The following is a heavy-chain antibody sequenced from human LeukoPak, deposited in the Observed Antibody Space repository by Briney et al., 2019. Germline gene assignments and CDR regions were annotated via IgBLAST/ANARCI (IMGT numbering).Heavy chain of an antibody. CDR2: ISTTGNT. CDR1: GGSISSDY. J-gene: IGHJ5*02. Sequence: SETLSLTCNGSGGSISSDYWSWIRRPAGKGLEWIGRISTTGNTNYNPSLKSRVTMSVDTSKDQFSLKLSSVTAADTAVYYCARATRGERDFWSAYLSNNWFDPWGQGTPVTVSS. D-gene: IGHD3-3*01. V-gene: IGHV4-4*07. CDR3: ARATRGERDFWSAYLSNNWFDP.